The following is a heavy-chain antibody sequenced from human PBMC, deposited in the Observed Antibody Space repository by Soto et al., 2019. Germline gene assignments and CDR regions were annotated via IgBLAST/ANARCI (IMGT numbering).Heavy chain of an antibody. V-gene: IGHV3-64*01. J-gene: IGHJ5*02. CDR3: ARDGGYCSGGSCRLNWFDP. D-gene: IGHD2-15*01. CDR2: ISSNGGST. Sequence: GGSLRLSCAASGFTFSSYAMHWVRQAPGKGLEYVSAISSNGGSTYYANSVKGRFTISRDNSKNTLYLQMGSLRAEDMAVYYCARDGGYCSGGSCRLNWFDPWGQGTLVTVSS. CDR1: GFTFSSYA.